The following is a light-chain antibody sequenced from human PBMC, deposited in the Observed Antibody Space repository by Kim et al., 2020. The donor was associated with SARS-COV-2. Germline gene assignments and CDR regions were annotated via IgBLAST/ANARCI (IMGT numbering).Light chain of an antibody. CDR2: GNS. CDR3: QSYDSRILRGYV. Sequence: QSVLTQPPSVSGAPGQRVTISCTGGSSNIGAGYDVHWYQQVPGTAPKLLIYGNSNRPSGVPDRFSASKSDTSASLAITGLQAEDEADYYCQSYDSRILRGYVFGTGTKVTVL. J-gene: IGLJ1*01. V-gene: IGLV1-40*01. CDR1: SSNIGAGYD.